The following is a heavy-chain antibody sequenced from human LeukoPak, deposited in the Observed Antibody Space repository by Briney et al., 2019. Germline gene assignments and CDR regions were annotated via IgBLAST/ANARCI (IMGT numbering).Heavy chain of an antibody. J-gene: IGHJ5*02. CDR1: GGSFRGYY. V-gene: IGHV4-34*01. CDR2: INHSGST. CDR3: ARGVVAARIGLGWFDP. Sequence: SETLSLTCGVYGGSFRGYYWRWVRQPPGKGLGWVGEINHSGSTNYNPSLKSRVTISVDTSKNQFSLKLSSVTAADTAVYYCARGVVAARIGLGWFDPWGQGTLVTVSS. D-gene: IGHD6-6*01.